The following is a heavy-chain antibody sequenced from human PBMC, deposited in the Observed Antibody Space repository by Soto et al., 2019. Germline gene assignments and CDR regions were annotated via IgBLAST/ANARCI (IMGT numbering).Heavy chain of an antibody. J-gene: IGHJ4*02. D-gene: IGHD2-21*02. CDR3: ARSIVVVTALDY. CDR1: GYTFTSYA. CDR2: INAGNGNT. Sequence: ASVKVTCKASGYTFTSYAMHWVLQAPGQRLEWMGWINAGNGNTKYSQKFQGRVTMTRDTSASTAYMELSSLRSEDTAVYYCARSIVVVTALDYWGQGTLVTVSP. V-gene: IGHV1-3*01.